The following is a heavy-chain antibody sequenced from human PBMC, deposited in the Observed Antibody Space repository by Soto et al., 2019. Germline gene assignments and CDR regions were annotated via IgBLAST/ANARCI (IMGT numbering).Heavy chain of an antibody. D-gene: IGHD3-3*01. CDR2: MNPNSGNT. J-gene: IGHJ6*02. CDR1: GYTFTSYD. CDR3: ARVSAITIFGGVYHPGGGMDV. V-gene: IGHV1-8*01. Sequence: QVQLVQSGAEVKKPGASVKVSCKASGYTFTSYDINWVRLATGQGLEWMGWMNPNSGNTGYAQKFQGRVTMTRNTSISTAYMELSSLRSEDTAVYYCARVSAITIFGGVYHPGGGMDVWGQGTTVTVSS.